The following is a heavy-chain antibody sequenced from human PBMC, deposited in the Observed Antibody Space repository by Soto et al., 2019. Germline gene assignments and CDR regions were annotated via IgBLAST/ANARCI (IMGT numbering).Heavy chain of an antibody. CDR1: GGTFSSYT. Sequence: QVQLVQSGAEVKKPGSSVKVSCKASGGTFSSYTISWVRQAPGQGLEWMGRIIPILGIANYAQKFQGRVTITADKSTSTAYMELSSLRSEDTAVYYCARAGEELLHDYFDYWGQGTLVTVSS. D-gene: IGHD2-15*01. CDR2: IIPILGIA. V-gene: IGHV1-69*02. CDR3: ARAGEELLHDYFDY. J-gene: IGHJ4*02.